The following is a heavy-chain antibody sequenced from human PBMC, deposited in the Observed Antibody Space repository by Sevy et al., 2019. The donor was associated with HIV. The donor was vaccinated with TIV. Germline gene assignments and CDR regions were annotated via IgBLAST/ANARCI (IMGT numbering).Heavy chain of an antibody. V-gene: IGHV1-2*02. CDR1: GYTFTGYY. J-gene: IGHJ6*03. D-gene: IGHD6-6*01. CDR3: ARDRAARGYYYYYYMDV. CDR2: INPNSGGT. Sequence: ASVKVSCKASGYTFTGYYMHWVRQAPGQGLEWMGWINPNSGGTNYAQKFQGRVTMTGDTSISTAYMELSRLRSDDTAVYYCARDRAARGYYYYYYMDVWGKGTTVTVSS.